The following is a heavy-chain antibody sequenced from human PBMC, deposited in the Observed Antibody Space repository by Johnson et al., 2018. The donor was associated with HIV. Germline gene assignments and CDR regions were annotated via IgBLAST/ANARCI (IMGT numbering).Heavy chain of an antibody. J-gene: IGHJ3*02. CDR1: GFTFSSYG. V-gene: IGHV3-33*06. Sequence: QVQLVESGGGVVQPGRSLRLSCAASGFTFSSYGMHWVRQAPGKGLEWVAVIWYDGSNKYYADSVKGRFTISRDNSKNTLYLQMNSLRAEDTAVYYCAKGGSLTQDAPFDIWGQGTRVTVSS. CDR2: IWYDGSNK. CDR3: AKGGSLTQDAPFDI. D-gene: IGHD1-14*01.